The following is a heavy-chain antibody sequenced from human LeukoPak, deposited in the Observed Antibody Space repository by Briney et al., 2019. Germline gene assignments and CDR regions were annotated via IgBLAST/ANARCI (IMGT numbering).Heavy chain of an antibody. CDR2: ISSSGSTI. CDR3: ARDRSMVRGVPNWFDP. D-gene: IGHD3-10*01. J-gene: IGHJ5*02. CDR1: GFTFSDYY. Sequence: GGSLRLSCAASGFTFSDYYMSWIHQAPGKGLEWVSYISSSGSTIYYADSVKGRFTISRDNAKNSLYLQMNSLRAEDTAVYYCARDRSMVRGVPNWFDPWGQGTLVTVSS. V-gene: IGHV3-11*04.